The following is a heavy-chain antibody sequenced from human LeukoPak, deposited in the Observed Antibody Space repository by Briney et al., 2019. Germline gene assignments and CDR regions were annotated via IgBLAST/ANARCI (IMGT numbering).Heavy chain of an antibody. Sequence: PGGSLRLSCGASGFTFSNAWMSWVRQAPGKGREWVGRIKSKTDGGTTDYAAPVKGKFTISRDDSKNTLYLQMNSLKTEDTAVYYCTSSFYCSSTSCRPRYYYGMDVWGKGTTVTVS. J-gene: IGHJ6*04. CDR2: IKSKTDGGTT. D-gene: IGHD2-2*01. CDR3: TSSFYCSSTSCRPRYYYGMDV. CDR1: GFTFSNAW. V-gene: IGHV3-15*01.